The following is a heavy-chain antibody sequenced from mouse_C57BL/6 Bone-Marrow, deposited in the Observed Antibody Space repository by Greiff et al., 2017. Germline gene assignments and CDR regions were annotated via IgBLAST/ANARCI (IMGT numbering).Heavy chain of an antibody. CDR1: GYTFTEYT. V-gene: IGHV1-62-2*01. CDR3: ARHPQRWYYWYFDV. D-gene: IGHD1-1*02. Sequence: VQRVESGAELVKPGASVKLSCKASGYTFTEYTIHWVKQRSGQGLEWIGWFYPGSGIIKYNEKFKDKATLTADKSSSTVYMELSRLTSEDSAVYFCARHPQRWYYWYFDVWGTGTTVTVSS. J-gene: IGHJ1*03. CDR2: FYPGSGII.